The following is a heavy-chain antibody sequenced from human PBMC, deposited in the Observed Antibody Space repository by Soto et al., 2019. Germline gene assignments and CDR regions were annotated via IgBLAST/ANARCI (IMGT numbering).Heavy chain of an antibody. CDR3: ASTVTTSYYYYYMDV. D-gene: IGHD4-17*01. Sequence: QVQLVQSGAEVKKPGSSVKVSCKASGGTFSSYTISWVRQAPGQVLEWMGRIIPTLGIANYAQKFQGRVTITADKSTSTAYMELSSLRSEDTAVYYCASTVTTSYYYYYMDVWGKGTTVTVSS. V-gene: IGHV1-69*02. J-gene: IGHJ6*03. CDR2: IIPTLGIA. CDR1: GGTFSSYT.